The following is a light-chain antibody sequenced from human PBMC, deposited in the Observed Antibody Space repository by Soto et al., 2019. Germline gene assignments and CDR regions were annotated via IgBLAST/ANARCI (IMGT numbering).Light chain of an antibody. CDR2: LIS. V-gene: IGKV3-20*01. J-gene: IGKJ2*01. CDR1: QTITSGQ. Sequence: EIVLTQFPGTLSLSPGERATLSCRASQTITSGQLGWYQQKPGQAPRLLIYLISSRPTGIPDRFSGSGSGTDFTLTISGLEPEDFAIYYCQHDGSSFGQGTKVEI. CDR3: QHDGSS.